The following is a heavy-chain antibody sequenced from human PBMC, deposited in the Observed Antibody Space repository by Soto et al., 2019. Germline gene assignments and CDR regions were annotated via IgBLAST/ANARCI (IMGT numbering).Heavy chain of an antibody. CDR2: ISAHNVNT. J-gene: IGHJ4*02. CDR1: GYTFTSYG. Sequence: QVHLVQSGAEVKKPGASVKVSCKASGYTFTSYGITWVRQAPGQGLAWMGWISAHNVNTDYAQKLQGRVIVTRDTPTSTASMELSSLRSDDTAVYYCARARYGDSWGQGVLVTVSS. CDR3: ARARYGDS. V-gene: IGHV1-18*01. D-gene: IGHD1-1*01.